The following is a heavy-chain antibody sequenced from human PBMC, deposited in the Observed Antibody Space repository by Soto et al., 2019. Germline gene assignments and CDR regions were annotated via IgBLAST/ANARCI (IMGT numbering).Heavy chain of an antibody. CDR1: GGSISSSSYY. CDR3: ARQEAAAGTDY. Sequence: QLQLQESGPGLVKPSETLSLTCTVSGGSISSSSYYWGWIRQPPGKGLEWIGSIYYSGSTYYNPSLKSRVTISVDTSKNQFSLKLSSVTAADTAVYYCARQEAAAGTDYWGQGTLVTVSS. V-gene: IGHV4-39*01. D-gene: IGHD6-13*01. J-gene: IGHJ4*02. CDR2: IYYSGST.